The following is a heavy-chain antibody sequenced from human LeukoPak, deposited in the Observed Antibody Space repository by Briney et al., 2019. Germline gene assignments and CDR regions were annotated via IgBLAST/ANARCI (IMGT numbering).Heavy chain of an antibody. CDR2: ISGGGEDT. J-gene: IGHJ4*02. Sequence: GGSLRLSCTASGFSFRSFAMSWVRQAPGQGLEWVSSISGGGEDTYYADSVKGRFTISRDNSKNTLYLQMNSLRAEDTAVYYCAKYGRYLYSSSWYVDYWGQGTLVTVSS. D-gene: IGHD6-13*01. CDR1: GFSFRSFA. V-gene: IGHV3-23*01. CDR3: AKYGRYLYSSSWYVDY.